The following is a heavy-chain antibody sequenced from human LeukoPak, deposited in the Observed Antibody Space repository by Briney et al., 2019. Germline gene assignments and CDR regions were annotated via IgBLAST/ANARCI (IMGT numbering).Heavy chain of an antibody. CDR1: GFTFSSYS. V-gene: IGHV3-23*01. D-gene: IGHD2-15*01. J-gene: IGHJ5*02. CDR3: ATDPRYCSGGSCYGFDP. CDR2: ISGSGGST. Sequence: GGSLRLSCAASGFTFSSYSMNWVRQAPGKGLEWVSAISGSGGSTYYADSVKGRFTISRDNSKNTLYLQMSSLRSEDTAVYYCATDPRYCSGGSCYGFDPWGQGTLVTVSS.